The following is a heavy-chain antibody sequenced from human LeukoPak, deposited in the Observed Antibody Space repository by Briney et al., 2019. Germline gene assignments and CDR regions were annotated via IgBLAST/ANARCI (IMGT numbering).Heavy chain of an antibody. CDR2: ISPSSGST. D-gene: IGHD3-22*01. Sequence: ASVKVSCKASGYDFTSYYMHWLRQAPGQGLEWMAIISPSSGSTSFAQKFQGRLSMTRDTSTSTVYMELRSLRSEDTAVYYCARGSSAAVVILDPYYFDSWGQGTLVTVSS. CDR3: ARGSSAAVVILDPYYFDS. J-gene: IGHJ4*02. CDR1: GYDFTSYY. V-gene: IGHV1-46*01.